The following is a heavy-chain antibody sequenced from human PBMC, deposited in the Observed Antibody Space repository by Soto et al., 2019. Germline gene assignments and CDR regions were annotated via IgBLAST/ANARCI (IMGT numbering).Heavy chain of an antibody. CDR1: GDSVSSNSAA. Sequence: SQTLSLTCAISGDSVSSNSAAWHWIRQSPSRGLEWLGRTYYRSKWYSDYAVSVKSRITIIPDTSKNQFSLQLNSVTPEDTAVFYCARDKSSSWTGYYFDYWGQGALVTVS. V-gene: IGHV6-1*01. CDR3: ARDKSSSWTGYYFDY. J-gene: IGHJ4*02. D-gene: IGHD6-13*01. CDR2: TYYRSKWYS.